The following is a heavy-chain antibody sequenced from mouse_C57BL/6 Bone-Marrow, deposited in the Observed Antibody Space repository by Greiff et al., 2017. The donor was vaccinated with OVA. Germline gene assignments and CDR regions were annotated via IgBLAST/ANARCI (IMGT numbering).Heavy chain of an antibody. J-gene: IGHJ4*01. D-gene: IGHD1-1*01. V-gene: IGHV5-6*01. CDR1: GFTFSSYG. Sequence: EVKLVESGGDLVKPGGSLKLSCAASGFTFSSYGMSWVRQTPDKRLEWVATISSGGSYTYYPDSVKGRFTISRDNAKNTLYLQMSSLKSEDTAMYYCARYYGSRGYAMDYWGQGTSVTVSS. CDR2: ISSGGSYT. CDR3: ARYYGSRGYAMDY.